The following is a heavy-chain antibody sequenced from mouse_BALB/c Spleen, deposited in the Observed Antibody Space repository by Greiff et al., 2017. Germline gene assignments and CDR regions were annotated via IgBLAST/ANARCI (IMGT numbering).Heavy chain of an antibody. CDR2: ISYDGSN. V-gene: IGHV3-6*02. D-gene: IGHD3-2*01. CDR3: AFLDSSGYDYYAMDY. CDR1: GYSITSGSY. J-gene: IGHJ4*01. Sequence: EVKLQESGPGLVKPSQSLSLTCSVTGYSITSGSYWNWIRQFPGNKLEWMGYISYDGSNNYNTSLKNRISITRDTSKNQFFLKLNSVTTEDTATYYCAFLDSSGYDYYAMDYWGQGTSVTVSS.